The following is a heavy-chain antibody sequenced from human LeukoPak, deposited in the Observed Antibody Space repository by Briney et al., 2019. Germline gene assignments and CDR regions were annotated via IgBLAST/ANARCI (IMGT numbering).Heavy chain of an antibody. CDR3: ARGHHSMILAEDAFDI. Sequence: PSETLSLTCTVSGGSISSSSYYWGWIRQPPGKGLEWIGSIYYSGSTYYNPSLKSRVTISVDTSKNQFSLKLSSVTAADTAVYYCARGHHSMILAEDAFDIWGQRDHGHHLL. D-gene: IGHD3-22*01. J-gene: IGHJ3*02. CDR2: IYYSGST. V-gene: IGHV4-39*07. CDR1: GGSISSSSYY.